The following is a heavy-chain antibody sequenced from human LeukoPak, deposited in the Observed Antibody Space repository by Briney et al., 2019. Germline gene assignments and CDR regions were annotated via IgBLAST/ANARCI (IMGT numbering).Heavy chain of an antibody. D-gene: IGHD2-15*01. J-gene: IGHJ4*02. CDR1: GGXIRSYY. V-gene: IGHV4-59*08. CDR2: IFYSGTT. Sequence: PSETLSLTCNVSGGXIRSYYWSWIRQPPGKGLEWLGYIFYSGTTDSNPSLKSRVTISVDTSKNQFSLKLSSVTAADTAVYYCARTYCSGGSCHFDYWGQGTLVTVSS. CDR3: ARTYCSGGSCHFDY.